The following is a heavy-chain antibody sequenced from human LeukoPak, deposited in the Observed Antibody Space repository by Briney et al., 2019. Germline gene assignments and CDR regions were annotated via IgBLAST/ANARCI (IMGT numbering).Heavy chain of an antibody. CDR1: GFTFSSCG. V-gene: IGHV3-23*01. J-gene: IGHJ4*02. D-gene: IGHD2-15*01. CDR2: ISGSGGST. CDR3: AKAPVTSCRGAFCYPFDS. Sequence: PGGTLRLSCAASGFTFSSCGMSWVRQAPGKGLEWVSAISGSGGSTYYADSVKGRFTISRDNSKNTLYLQMNSLRAEDAAVYYCAKAPVTSCRGAFCYPFDSWGQGTVVTVSS.